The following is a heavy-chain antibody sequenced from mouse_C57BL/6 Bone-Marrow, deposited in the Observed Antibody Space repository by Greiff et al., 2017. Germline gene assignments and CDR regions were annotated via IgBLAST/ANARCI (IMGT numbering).Heavy chain of an antibody. Sequence: DVHLVESGGGLVKPGGSLKFSCAASGFPFSSYAMSWVRQTPEKRLGWVATISDGGSYTNYPATVKAGFTISRYKSKNNLYLQMSHLKSEDTAMYYCARDRVGRSTMVPYAMDYWGQGTSVTVSS. J-gene: IGHJ4*01. CDR3: ARDRVGRSTMVPYAMDY. D-gene: IGHD2-1*01. V-gene: IGHV5-4*01. CDR2: ISDGGSYT. CDR1: GFPFSSYA.